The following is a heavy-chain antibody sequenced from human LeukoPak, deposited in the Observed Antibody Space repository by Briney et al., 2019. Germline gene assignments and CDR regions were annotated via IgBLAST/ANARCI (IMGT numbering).Heavy chain of an antibody. V-gene: IGHV4-31*03. Sequence: PSQTLSLTCTVSGHSISGSGYYWNWIRQHPDKGLGWIGYIYYSGTTYYNPSLKSRVTMSVDTSKNQFSLKLISVAAADTAVYYRARVNGSWAFDIWGQGTLVTVSS. CDR1: GHSISGSGYY. CDR3: ARVNGSWAFDI. CDR2: IYYSGTT. J-gene: IGHJ3*02. D-gene: IGHD3-10*01.